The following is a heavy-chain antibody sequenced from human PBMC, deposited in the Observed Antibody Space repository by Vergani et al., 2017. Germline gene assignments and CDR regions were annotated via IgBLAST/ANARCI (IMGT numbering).Heavy chain of an antibody. V-gene: IGHV1-24*01. CDR1: GYTFTSYG. J-gene: IGHJ4*02. D-gene: IGHD5-24*01. CDR3: ALTRGDGYNRNPPFDY. Sequence: QVQLVQSGAEVKKPGASVKVSCKASGYTFTSYGISWVRQAPGQGLEWMGGFDPEDGETIYAQKFQGRVTMTEDTSTDTAYMELSSLRSEDTAVYYCALTRGDGYNRNPPFDYWGQGTLVTVSS. CDR2: FDPEDGET.